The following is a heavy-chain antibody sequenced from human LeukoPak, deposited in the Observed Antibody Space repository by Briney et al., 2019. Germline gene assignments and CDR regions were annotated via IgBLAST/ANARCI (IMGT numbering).Heavy chain of an antibody. CDR3: ARGATMVRGDIMPFDY. J-gene: IGHJ4*02. CDR1: GFTFSSYS. CDR2: ISSSSSYI. Sequence: GGSLRLSCAASGFTFSSYSMNWVRQAPGKGLEWVSSISSSSSYIYYADSVKGRFTISRDNAKNSLYLQMNSLRAEDTAVYYCARGATMVRGDIMPFDYWGQGTLVTVSS. V-gene: IGHV3-21*01. D-gene: IGHD3-10*01.